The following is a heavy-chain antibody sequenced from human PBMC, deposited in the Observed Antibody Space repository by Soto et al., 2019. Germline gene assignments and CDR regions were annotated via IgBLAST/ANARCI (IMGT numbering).Heavy chain of an antibody. CDR3: ARTGSGSYYFVN. Sequence: SETLSLTCAVYGGSFSGYYWSWIRQPPGKGLEWIGEINHSGSTNYNPSLKSRVTISVDTSKNQFSLKLSSVTAADTAVYYCARTGSGSYYFVNWGQGTLVTVSS. J-gene: IGHJ4*02. CDR1: GGSFSGYY. V-gene: IGHV4-34*01. D-gene: IGHD3-10*01. CDR2: INHSGST.